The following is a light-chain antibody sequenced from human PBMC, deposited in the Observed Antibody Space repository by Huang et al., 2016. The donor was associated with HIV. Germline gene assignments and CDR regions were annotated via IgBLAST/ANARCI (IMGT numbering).Light chain of an antibody. J-gene: IGKJ2*01. Sequence: EIVLTQSPATLSLSPGERATLSCRASQSVSSHLAWYQQKPGQAPRLLMYDASNRATGIPVGCSGSGSGTDFTLTIGSLEPGDSAIYYCQHRSNWPPYTFGQGTKLEIK. CDR1: QSVSSH. CDR2: DAS. CDR3: QHRSNWPPYT. V-gene: IGKV3-11*01.